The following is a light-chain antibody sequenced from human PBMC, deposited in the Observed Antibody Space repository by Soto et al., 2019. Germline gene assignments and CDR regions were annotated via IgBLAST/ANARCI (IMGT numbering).Light chain of an antibody. CDR1: QSLLHANGYSY. J-gene: IGKJ2*02. CDR2: LSS. Sequence: EIVRNQSPLSLPVPHAEPASISCRSSQSLLHANGYSYLDWYLQKPGRSPQLLLYLSSDRAPGVPGRFSGSGSGTDFTLKISRVEAEDVGVYYCMEGRQTPRTLRQKTELEIE. V-gene: IGKV2-28*01. CDR3: MEGRQTPRT.